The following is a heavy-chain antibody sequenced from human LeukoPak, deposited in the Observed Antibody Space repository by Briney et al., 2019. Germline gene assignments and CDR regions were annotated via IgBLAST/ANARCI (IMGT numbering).Heavy chain of an antibody. J-gene: IGHJ4*02. V-gene: IGHV1-69*05. Sequence: GASVKVSCKASGGTFSSYAISWVRQAPGQGLEWMGRIIPIFGTANYAQKFQGRVTITTNESTSTAYMELRSLRSDDTAVYYCARDNKVDYDFWSGYSNGDYFDYWGQGTLVTVSS. CDR3: ARDNKVDYDFWSGYSNGDYFDY. D-gene: IGHD3-3*01. CDR2: IIPIFGTA. CDR1: GGTFSSYA.